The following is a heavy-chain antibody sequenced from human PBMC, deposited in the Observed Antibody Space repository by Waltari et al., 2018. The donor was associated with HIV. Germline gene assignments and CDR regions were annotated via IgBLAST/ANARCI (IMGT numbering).Heavy chain of an antibody. Sequence: QVQLQESGPRLVKPSDTLLLTCTLSGCSVCSHYWTLLRQPPGKGWECIGYISDRGSTNYNPSRKSRGTIEVDKYKKQIYLKLSSVTAADTAVYYCARDFPFAHYYGSGSYFGSDYWGQGTQVTVSS. CDR1: GCSVCSHY. J-gene: IGHJ4*02. CDR2: ISDRGST. V-gene: IGHV4-59*02. D-gene: IGHD3-10*01. CDR3: ARDFPFAHYYGSGSYFGSDY.